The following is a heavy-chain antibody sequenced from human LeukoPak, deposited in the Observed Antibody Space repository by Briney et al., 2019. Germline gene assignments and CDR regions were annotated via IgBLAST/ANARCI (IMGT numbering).Heavy chain of an antibody. CDR2: ISSNGNGT. Sequence: GGSLTLTCAASGFTFSNYAMHWVCQAPGKGLEFVSPISSNGNGTYYANSVKGRLTISTNNSKKTQNLQTGNLRADNMAVYYLSRARNTNNPVAEYWGQAPLVTVSS. J-gene: IGHJ4*02. D-gene: IGHD1/OR15-1a*01. CDR1: GFTFSNYA. CDR3: SRARNTNNPVAEY. V-gene: IGHV3-64*01.